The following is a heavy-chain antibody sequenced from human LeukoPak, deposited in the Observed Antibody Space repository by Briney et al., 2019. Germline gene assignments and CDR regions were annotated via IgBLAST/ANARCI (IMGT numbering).Heavy chain of an antibody. D-gene: IGHD3-22*01. CDR3: ARKLYYYNSGGSVCHAGWFDP. Sequence: GGSLRLSCAASGFSISTYWMTWVRQAPGKGLEWVANIKQDGSEEYYVDSVKGRFTISRDNAKNSLFLQVNSLRAEDTAVYYCARKLYYYNSGGSVCHAGWFDPWGQGTLVTVSS. CDR1: GFSISTYW. J-gene: IGHJ5*02. V-gene: IGHV3-7*05. CDR2: IKQDGSEE.